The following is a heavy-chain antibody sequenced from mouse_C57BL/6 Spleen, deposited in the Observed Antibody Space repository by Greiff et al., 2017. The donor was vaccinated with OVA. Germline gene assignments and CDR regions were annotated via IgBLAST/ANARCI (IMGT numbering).Heavy chain of an antibody. CDR1: GFNIKDDY. V-gene: IGHV14-4*01. Sequence: VQLQQSGAELVRPGASVKLSCTASGFNIKDDYMHWVKQRPEQGLEWIGWLDPENGDTEYASKFQGKATIPADTSSNTAYLQLSSLTSEDTAVYYCTTWGVAWFAYWGQGTLVTVSA. CDR3: TTWGVAWFAY. CDR2: LDPENGDT. J-gene: IGHJ3*01.